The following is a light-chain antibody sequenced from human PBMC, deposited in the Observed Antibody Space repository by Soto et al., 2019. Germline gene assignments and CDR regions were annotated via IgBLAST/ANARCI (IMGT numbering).Light chain of an antibody. CDR2: DAS. Sequence: DIQMTQSPSTLSASVGDRVTITCRASQSISTLLAWYQQKPGKAPKLLIYDASNLESGVPSRFSGSESGTEFTLTISSLQPDDFATYYCQQYNSYPWTFGQGTKV. J-gene: IGKJ1*01. CDR3: QQYNSYPWT. V-gene: IGKV1-5*01. CDR1: QSISTL.